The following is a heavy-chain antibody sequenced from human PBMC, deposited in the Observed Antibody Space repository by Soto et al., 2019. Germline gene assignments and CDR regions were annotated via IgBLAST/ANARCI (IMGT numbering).Heavy chain of an antibody. CDR2: ILYDGSNK. V-gene: IGHV3-33*05. CDR3: ARPGIAAAGTIY. Sequence: QVQLVESGGGVVQSGRSLRLSCAASGFTFSSYGMHWVRQAPGKGLEWVAVILYDGSNKYYADSVKGRFTISRDNSKNTLYLQMNSLRSEDTAVYYCARPGIAAAGTIYWGQGTLVTVSS. CDR1: GFTFSSYG. J-gene: IGHJ4*02. D-gene: IGHD6-13*01.